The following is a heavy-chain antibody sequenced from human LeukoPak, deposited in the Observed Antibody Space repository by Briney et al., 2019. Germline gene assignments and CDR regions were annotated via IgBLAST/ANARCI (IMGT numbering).Heavy chain of an antibody. J-gene: IGHJ4*02. D-gene: IGHD2-2*01. Sequence: ASVKVSCKASGYTFTSYYMHWVRQAPGQGLEWMGWINPNSGGTNYAQKFQGRVTMTRDTSISTAYMELSRLRSDDTAVYYCARGRHIVVVPAAIGLDYWGQGTLATVSS. CDR3: ARGRHIVVVPAAIGLDY. CDR1: GYTFTSYY. V-gene: IGHV1-2*02. CDR2: INPNSGGT.